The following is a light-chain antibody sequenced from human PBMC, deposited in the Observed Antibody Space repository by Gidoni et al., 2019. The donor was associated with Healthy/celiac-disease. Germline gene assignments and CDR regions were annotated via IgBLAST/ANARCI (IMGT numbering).Light chain of an antibody. CDR2: AAS. V-gene: IGKV1-39*01. CDR3: QQSYSTLIT. CDR1: QSISSY. Sequence: DIQMTQSPSSLSASVGDRVTITCRASQSISSYLNWHQQKPGKAPKLLIYAASSLQSGVPSRFSGSGSGTDFTLTISSLQPEDFATYYCQQSYSTLITFXXXTRLEIK. J-gene: IGKJ5*01.